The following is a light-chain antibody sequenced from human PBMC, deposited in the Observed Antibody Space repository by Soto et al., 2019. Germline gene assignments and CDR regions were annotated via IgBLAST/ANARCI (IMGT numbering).Light chain of an antibody. J-gene: IGKJ1*01. V-gene: IGKV3-20*01. CDR3: QQYGSSGT. CDR1: QSVSSN. Sequence: EIVLPQSRFRLSLSPGARPALSCRASQSVSSNLVWYQQKPGQAPRLLIYGASNRATGIPDRFSGSGSGTDFTLTISRLEPEDFAVYYCQQYGSSGTFGQGTKVDIK. CDR2: GAS.